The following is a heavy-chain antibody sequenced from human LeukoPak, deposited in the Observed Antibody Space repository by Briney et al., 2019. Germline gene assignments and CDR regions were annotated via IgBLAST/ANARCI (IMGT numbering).Heavy chain of an antibody. D-gene: IGHD1-26*01. J-gene: IGHJ1*01. CDR2: IYSGGTT. Sequence: GGSLRLSCAASGFIVSSNYMSWVRQAPGKGLEWVSIIYSGGTTYYADSVRGRFSISRDNSKNTVFLQMNNLRAEDTAAYYCATLTVGATGYFQHWGQGTLVTVSS. CDR3: ATLTVGATGYFQH. V-gene: IGHV3-53*01. CDR1: GFIVSSNY.